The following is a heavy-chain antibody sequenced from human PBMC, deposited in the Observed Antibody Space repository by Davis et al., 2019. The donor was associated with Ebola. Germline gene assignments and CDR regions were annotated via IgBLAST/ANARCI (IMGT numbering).Heavy chain of an antibody. CDR2: IIPVFGTE. CDR3: TTPGGQDSGYDVFDI. V-gene: IGHV1-69*05. Sequence: SVKVSCKTSGGTFSSYTINWVRQAPGQGLEWMGGIIPVFGTENYAQKFQGRVTVTRDTSTTTVYMDLSSLRSEDTALYYCTTPGGQDSGYDVFDIWGQGTMVTVSS. D-gene: IGHD5-12*01. J-gene: IGHJ3*02. CDR1: GGTFSSYT.